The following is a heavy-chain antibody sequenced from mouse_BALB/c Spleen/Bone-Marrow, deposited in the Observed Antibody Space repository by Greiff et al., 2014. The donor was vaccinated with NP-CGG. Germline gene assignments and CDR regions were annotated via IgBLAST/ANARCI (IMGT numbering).Heavy chain of an antibody. D-gene: IGHD1-1*01. CDR2: IYPGSGST. CDR1: GYTFTSYW. Sequence: LQQSGSELVRPGASVKLSCKASGYTFTSYWMHWVKQRPGQGLEWIGNIYPGSGSTNYDEKFKSKATLTVDTSSSTAYMQLSSLTFEDSAVYYCTRVYYYGSPWFAYWGQGTLVTVSA. V-gene: IGHV1S22*01. CDR3: TRVYYYGSPWFAY. J-gene: IGHJ3*01.